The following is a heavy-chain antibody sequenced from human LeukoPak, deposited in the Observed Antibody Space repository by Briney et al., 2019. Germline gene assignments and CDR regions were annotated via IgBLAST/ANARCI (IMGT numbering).Heavy chain of an antibody. CDR1: GFTFNTYG. Sequence: GGSLRLSCAASGFTFNTYGIHWVRQAPGKGLEWVSGISGSGGSTSYADSVKGRFTISRDNSKNTLYLQMNSLRVEDTAVHYCVRVRGSYPNNNFDYWGQGTLVTVSS. J-gene: IGHJ4*02. CDR3: VRVRGSYPNNNFDY. D-gene: IGHD1-26*01. V-gene: IGHV3-23*01. CDR2: ISGSGGST.